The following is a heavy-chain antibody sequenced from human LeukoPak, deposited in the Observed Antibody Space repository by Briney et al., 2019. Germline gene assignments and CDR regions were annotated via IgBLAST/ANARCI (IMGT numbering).Heavy chain of an antibody. V-gene: IGHV3-23*01. Sequence: PGGSLRLSCAASGFTFSDYGMSWVRQAPGKGLEWVSGISGSGGSTYYADSVKGRFPISRDNSKNTLYLQMNSLRAEDTALYYCAKAGRGGSYYEYYYGMDVWGQGTTVTVSS. D-gene: IGHD2-15*01. J-gene: IGHJ6*02. CDR1: GFTFSDYG. CDR3: AKAGRGGSYYEYYYGMDV. CDR2: ISGSGGST.